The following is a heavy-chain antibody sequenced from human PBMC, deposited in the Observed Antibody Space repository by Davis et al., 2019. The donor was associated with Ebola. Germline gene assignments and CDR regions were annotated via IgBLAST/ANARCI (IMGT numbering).Heavy chain of an antibody. D-gene: IGHD3-10*01. CDR2: ISSSSSTI. J-gene: IGHJ4*02. CDR1: GFTFSDYY. Sequence: PGGSLRLSCAASGFTFSDYYMSWIRQAPGKGLEWVSYISSSSSTIYYADSVKGRFTISRDNAKNSLYLQMNSLRAEDTAVYYCARTLLWFGELSDYYFDYWGQGTLVTVSS. V-gene: IGHV3-11*01. CDR3: ARTLLWFGELSDYYFDY.